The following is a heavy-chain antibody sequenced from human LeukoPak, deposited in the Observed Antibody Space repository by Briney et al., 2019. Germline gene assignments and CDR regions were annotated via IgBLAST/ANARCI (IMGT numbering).Heavy chain of an antibody. CDR1: GFTFNSYA. V-gene: IGHV3-23*01. D-gene: IGHD3-9*01. Sequence: GGSLRLSCAASGFTFNSYAMSWVRQAPGKGLEWVSAISGSGGSTYYAVSVKGRFTISRDNSKNTLYLQMNSLRAEDTAVYYCAQLRYLREIDYWGQGTLVTVSS. J-gene: IGHJ4*02. CDR2: ISGSGGST. CDR3: AQLRYLREIDY.